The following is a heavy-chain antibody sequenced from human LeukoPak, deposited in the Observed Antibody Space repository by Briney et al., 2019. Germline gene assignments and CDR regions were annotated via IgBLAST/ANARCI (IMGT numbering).Heavy chain of an antibody. CDR3: AKDGPVDTAMVPHRDPPPPVDY. D-gene: IGHD5-18*01. Sequence: GGSLRLSCAASGFTFSSYAMHWVRQAPGKGLEWVAVISYDGSNKYYADSVKGRFTISRDNSKNTLYLQMNSLRAEDTAVYYCAKDGPVDTAMVPHRDPPPPVDYWGQGTLVTVSS. V-gene: IGHV3-30*04. J-gene: IGHJ4*02. CDR2: ISYDGSNK. CDR1: GFTFSSYA.